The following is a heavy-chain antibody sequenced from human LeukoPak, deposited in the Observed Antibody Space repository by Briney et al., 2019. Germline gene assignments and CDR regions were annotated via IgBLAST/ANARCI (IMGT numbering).Heavy chain of an antibody. Sequence: GGSLRLSCAASGFTFSSYSMNWVRQAPGKGLEWVSCISSSSSNIYYADSVKGRFTISRDNAKNSLYLQMNSLRAEDTAVYYCARGQYCSSTSCYSGAFDIWGQGTMVTVSS. CDR3: ARGQYCSSTSCYSGAFDI. CDR2: ISSSSSNI. V-gene: IGHV3-21*01. D-gene: IGHD2-2*01. J-gene: IGHJ3*02. CDR1: GFTFSSYS.